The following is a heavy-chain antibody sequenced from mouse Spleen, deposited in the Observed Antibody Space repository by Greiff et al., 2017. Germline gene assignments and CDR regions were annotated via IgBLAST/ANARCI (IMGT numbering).Heavy chain of an antibody. Sequence: EVQVVESGGGLVKPGGSLKLSCAASGFTFSDYGMHWVRQAPEKGLEWVAYISSGSSTIYYADTVKGRFTISRDNAKNTLFLQMTSLRSEDTAMYYCARNRGYFDYWGQGTTLTVSS. CDR2: ISSGSSTI. CDR3: ARNRGYFDY. J-gene: IGHJ2*01. CDR1: GFTFSDYG. V-gene: IGHV5-17*01.